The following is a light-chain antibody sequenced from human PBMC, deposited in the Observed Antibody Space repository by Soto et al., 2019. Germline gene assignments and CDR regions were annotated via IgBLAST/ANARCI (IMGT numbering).Light chain of an antibody. Sequence: QSVLTQPASVSGSPGQSITISCTGTSSDVGNYKYVSWYQQHPGKAPKLMIYEVSNRPSGVSNRFSGSKSGNTASLTISGLQAEDQTDYYCFSYTSSGPYVFVTGSKATV. CDR2: EVS. CDR1: SSDVGNYKY. J-gene: IGLJ1*01. V-gene: IGLV2-14*01. CDR3: FSYTSSGPYV.